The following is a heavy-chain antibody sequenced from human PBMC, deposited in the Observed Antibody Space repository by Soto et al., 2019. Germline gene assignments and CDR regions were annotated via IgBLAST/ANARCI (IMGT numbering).Heavy chain of an antibody. J-gene: IGHJ4*02. CDR1: GGSISSGGYY. D-gene: IGHD6-13*01. V-gene: IGHV4-31*03. CDR3: ARVGGLSGYSSSWPSKSNRLGFDY. Sequence: QVQLQESGPGLVKPSQTLSLTCTVSGGSISSGGYYLSWIRQHPGKGVEWIGYMYYSGSTYYNPSLKSRVTLSVDTSKNQFPLKLTSVTAADTAVYYCARVGGLSGYSSSWPSKSNRLGFDYWGQGTLVTVSS. CDR2: MYYSGST.